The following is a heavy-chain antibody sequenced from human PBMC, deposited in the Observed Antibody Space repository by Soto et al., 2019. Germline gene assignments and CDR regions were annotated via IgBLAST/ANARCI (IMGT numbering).Heavy chain of an antibody. CDR2: VSHSGST. V-gene: IGHV4-34*02. CDR1: GGSFSDYY. Sequence: QVQLQQWGAGLLKPSETLSLTCAVYGGSFSDYYWDWIRQPPGKGLEWIGEVSHSGSTNYNPSLTSRVTISVDTSKNQFSLKLSSVTAADTAVYYCARGGRRYFDHWGQGALVTVSS. CDR3: ARGGRRYFDH. J-gene: IGHJ4*02.